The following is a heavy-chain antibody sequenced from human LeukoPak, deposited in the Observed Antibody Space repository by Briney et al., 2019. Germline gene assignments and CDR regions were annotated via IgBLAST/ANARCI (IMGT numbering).Heavy chain of an antibody. CDR1: GCSISISNYY. J-gene: IGHJ4*02. CDR3: ARRTSNPVGAIDY. V-gene: IGHV4-39*01. CDR2: ISYSGT. Sequence: PSETLSLTCTVSGCSISISNYYWGWIRQPPGRGLEWIVSISYSGTYYNPSLKSRLTISVDTSKNHFSLNLRSVTAADTAVYYCARRTSNPVGAIDYWGQGTLVTVSS. D-gene: IGHD1-26*01.